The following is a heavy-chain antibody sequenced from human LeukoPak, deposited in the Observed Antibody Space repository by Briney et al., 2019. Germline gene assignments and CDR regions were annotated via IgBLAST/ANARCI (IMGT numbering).Heavy chain of an antibody. CDR3: ARHGGSGSFDY. D-gene: IGHD1-26*01. CDR1: GGSISSSSYY. Sequence: PSETLSLTCTVSGGSISSSSYYWGWIRQPPGKGLEWIGRIYYSGSTYYNPSLKSRVTISVDTSKNQFSLKLSSVTAADTAVYYCARHGGSGSFDYWGQGTLVTVSS. CDR2: IYYSGST. V-gene: IGHV4-39*01. J-gene: IGHJ4*02.